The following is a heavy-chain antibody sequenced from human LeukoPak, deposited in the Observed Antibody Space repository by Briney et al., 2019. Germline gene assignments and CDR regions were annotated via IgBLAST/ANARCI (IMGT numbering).Heavy chain of an antibody. Sequence: SVKVSCKASGGTFISYAISWVRQAPGQGLEWMGGIIPIFGTANYAQKFQGRVTITADESTSTAYMELSSLRSEDTAVYYCARAYSSGYYFDYYYGMDVWGQGTTVTVSS. CDR2: IIPIFGTA. V-gene: IGHV1-69*13. CDR3: ARAYSSGYYFDYYYGMDV. J-gene: IGHJ6*02. CDR1: GGTFISYA. D-gene: IGHD3-22*01.